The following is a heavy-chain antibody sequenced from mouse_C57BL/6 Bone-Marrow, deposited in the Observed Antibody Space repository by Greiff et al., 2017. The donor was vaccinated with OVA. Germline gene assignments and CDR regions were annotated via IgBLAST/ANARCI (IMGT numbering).Heavy chain of an antibody. Sequence: VQLQQSGTVLARPGASVKMSCKTSGYTFTSYWMHWVKQRPGQGLEWIGAIYPGNSDTSYNQKFKGKANLTAVTSASPAYMELSRMTNEDSAVDDCTNYCVSSDGYFDYWGQGTTLTVSS. CDR1: GYTFTSYW. J-gene: IGHJ2*01. CDR2: IYPGNSDT. V-gene: IGHV1-5*01. CDR3: TNYCVSSDGYFDY. D-gene: IGHD1-1*01.